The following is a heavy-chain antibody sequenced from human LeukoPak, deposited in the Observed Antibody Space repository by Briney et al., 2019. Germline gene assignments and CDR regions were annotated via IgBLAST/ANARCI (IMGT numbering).Heavy chain of an antibody. D-gene: IGHD2-15*01. V-gene: IGHV3-23*01. J-gene: IGHJ4*02. CDR3: AKGQIGYCSGGSCYPVDY. CDR1: GFTFSSYA. CDR2: ISGSGGTT. Sequence: PGGSLRLSCVASGFTFSSYAMTWVRQAPGKGLEWVSAISGSGGTTYHADSVKGRFTISRDNSKNTLYMQMNSLRAEDTAIYYSAKGQIGYCSGGSCYPVDYWGQGILVTVSS.